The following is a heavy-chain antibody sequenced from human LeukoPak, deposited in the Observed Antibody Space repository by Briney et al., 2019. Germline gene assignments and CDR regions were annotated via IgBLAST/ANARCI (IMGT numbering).Heavy chain of an antibody. CDR3: ARVTTMVRGTFDY. CDR2: ISYDGSNK. CDR1: GFTFSNYA. D-gene: IGHD3-10*01. Sequence: GGSLRLSCAASGFTFSNYAMHWVRQAPGKGPEWVALISYDGSNKNYADSVKGRFTISRDNSKNTLFLQMNSLRAEDTAVYYCARVTTMVRGTFDYWGQGTLVTVSS. J-gene: IGHJ4*02. V-gene: IGHV3-30*04.